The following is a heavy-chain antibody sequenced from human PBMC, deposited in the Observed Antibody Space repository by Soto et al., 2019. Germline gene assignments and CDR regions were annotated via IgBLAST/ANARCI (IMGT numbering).Heavy chain of an antibody. Sequence: ASVKVSCKASGYTFTSYYMHWVRQAPGQGLEWMGIINPSGGSTSYAQKFQGRVTMTRDTSTSTVYMELSSLRSEDTAVYYCARDHYDFWSGYPVAHYYYYYGMDVWGQGTTVTVSS. CDR1: GYTFTSYY. V-gene: IGHV1-46*01. D-gene: IGHD3-3*01. CDR3: ARDHYDFWSGYPVAHYYYYYGMDV. J-gene: IGHJ6*02. CDR2: INPSGGST.